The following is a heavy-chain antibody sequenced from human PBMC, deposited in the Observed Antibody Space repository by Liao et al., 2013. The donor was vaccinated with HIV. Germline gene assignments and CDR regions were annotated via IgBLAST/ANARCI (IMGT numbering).Heavy chain of an antibody. J-gene: IGHJ4*02. D-gene: IGHD3-3*01. CDR2: IYTRGST. CDR1: GGSFSGYY. V-gene: IGHV4-59*10. Sequence: QVQLQQWGAGLLKPSETLSLTCAVYGGSFSGYYWSWIRQPPGKGLEWIGRIYTRGSTNYNPSLKSRVTMSVDTSKNQFSLKLSSVTAADTAVYYCARGTIFGPDYWGQGTLVTVSS. CDR3: ARGTIFGPDY.